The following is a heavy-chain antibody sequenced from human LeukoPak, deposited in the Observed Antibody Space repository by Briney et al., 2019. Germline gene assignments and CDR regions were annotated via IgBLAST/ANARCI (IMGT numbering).Heavy chain of an antibody. CDR2: IYTSGST. Sequence: KTSETLSLTCTVSGGSISSYYWSWIRQPAGKGLEWLGRIYTSGSTNYNPSLKSRVTMSVDTSKNQFSLKLSSVTAADTAVYYCARWGKGYCSGGSCYPYYFDYWGQGTLVTVSS. V-gene: IGHV4-4*07. CDR3: ARWGKGYCSGGSCYPYYFDY. CDR1: GGSISSYY. J-gene: IGHJ4*02. D-gene: IGHD2-15*01.